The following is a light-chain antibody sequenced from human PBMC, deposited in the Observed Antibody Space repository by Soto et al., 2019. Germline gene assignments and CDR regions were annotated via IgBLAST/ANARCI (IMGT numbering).Light chain of an antibody. CDR1: SSDVGSYNL. V-gene: IGLV2-23*01. CDR3: CSYAGSSTDVV. J-gene: IGLJ2*01. Sequence: QSVLTQPASVSGSPGQSITISRTGTSSDVGSYNLVSWYQQHPGKAPKLMIYEGSKRPSGVSNRFSGSKSGNTASLTISGLQAEDEADYYCCSYAGSSTDVVFGGGTKLTVL. CDR2: EGS.